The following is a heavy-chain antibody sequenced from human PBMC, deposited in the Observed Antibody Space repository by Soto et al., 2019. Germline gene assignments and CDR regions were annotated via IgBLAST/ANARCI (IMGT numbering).Heavy chain of an antibody. D-gene: IGHD3-9*01. CDR1: GFTVSSNY. V-gene: IGHV3-53*01. Sequence: PGGSLRLSCAASGFTVSSNYMSWVRQAPGKGLEWVSVIYSGGSTYYADSVKGRFTISRDNSKNTLYLQMNNLRAEDTAVYYCARADYDILTGYYFDYWGQGTLVTVSS. J-gene: IGHJ4*02. CDR2: IYSGGST. CDR3: ARADYDILTGYYFDY.